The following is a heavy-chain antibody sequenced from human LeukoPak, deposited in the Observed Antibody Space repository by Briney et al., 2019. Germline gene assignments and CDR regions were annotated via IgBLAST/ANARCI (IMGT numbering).Heavy chain of an antibody. V-gene: IGHV4-39*01. CDR3: ARRSPEMATIRDYFDY. J-gene: IGHJ4*02. CDR1: GGSISSSSYY. D-gene: IGHD5-24*01. CDR2: IYYSGST. Sequence: SETLSLTCTVSGGSISSSSYYWGWIRQPPGKGLEWIGSIYYSGSTYYNPSLKSRVTISVDTSKNQFSLKLSSVTAADTAVYYCARRSPEMATIRDYFDYWGQGTLVTVSS.